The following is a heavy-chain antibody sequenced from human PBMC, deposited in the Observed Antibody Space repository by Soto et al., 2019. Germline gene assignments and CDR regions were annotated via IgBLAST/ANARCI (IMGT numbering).Heavy chain of an antibody. Sequence: ASVKVSCKVSGYTLTELSMHWVRQAPGKGLEWMGGFDPEDGETIYAQKFQGRVTMTEDTSTDTAYMELSSLRSEDTAVYYCATPVSDFWSGYTRPYYYYGMDVWGQGTTVTVSS. CDR1: GYTLTELS. CDR2: FDPEDGET. J-gene: IGHJ6*02. CDR3: ATPVSDFWSGYTRPYYYYGMDV. V-gene: IGHV1-24*01. D-gene: IGHD3-3*01.